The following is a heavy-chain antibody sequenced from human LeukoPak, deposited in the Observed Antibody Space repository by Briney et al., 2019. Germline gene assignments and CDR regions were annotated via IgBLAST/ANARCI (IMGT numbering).Heavy chain of an antibody. CDR2: IKQDGSEK. Sequence: GGSLRLSCAASGFTFSSYWMSWVRQAPGKGLEWVANIKQDGSEKYYVDSVKGRFTISRDNAKNSLYLQMNSLRAEDTAVYYCATAPYFAPNTTASSSWVFDYWGQGTLVTVSS. J-gene: IGHJ4*02. CDR3: ATAPYFAPNTTASSSWVFDY. CDR1: GFTFSSYW. D-gene: IGHD6-13*01. V-gene: IGHV3-7*01.